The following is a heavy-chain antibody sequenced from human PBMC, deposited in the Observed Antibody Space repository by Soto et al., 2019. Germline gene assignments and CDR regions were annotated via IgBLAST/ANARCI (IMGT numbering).Heavy chain of an antibody. CDR3: ARQLLEWLPKGCFDP. Sequence: QLQLQESGPGLVKPSETLSLTCTVSGGSISSSSYYWGWIRQPPGKGLEWIGSIYYSGSTYYNPSLKSRVTISVDTSKNQFSLKLSSVTAADTAVYYCARQLLEWLPKGCFDPWGQGTLVTVSS. D-gene: IGHD3-3*01. V-gene: IGHV4-39*01. CDR2: IYYSGST. CDR1: GGSISSSSYY. J-gene: IGHJ5*02.